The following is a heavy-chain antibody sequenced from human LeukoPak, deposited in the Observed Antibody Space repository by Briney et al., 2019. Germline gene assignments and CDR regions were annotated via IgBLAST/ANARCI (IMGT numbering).Heavy chain of an antibody. CDR3: VADTAMGDY. CDR2: IYYSGST. J-gene: IGHJ4*02. D-gene: IGHD5-18*01. CDR1: GGSISSYY. V-gene: IGHV4-59*01. Sequence: SETLSLTSTVSGGSISSYYWSWIRQPPGKGLEWIGYIYYSGSTNYNPSLKSRVTISVDTSKNQFSLKLSSVTAADTAVYYCVADTAMGDYWGQGTLVTVSS.